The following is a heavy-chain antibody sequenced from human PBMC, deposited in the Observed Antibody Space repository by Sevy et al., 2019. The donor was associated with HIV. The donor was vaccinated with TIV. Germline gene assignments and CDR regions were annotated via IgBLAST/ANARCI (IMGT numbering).Heavy chain of an antibody. V-gene: IGHV3-11*01. CDR1: GFTFSDFY. D-gene: IGHD6-13*01. CDR3: AKHYIHDIADGWYFDL. CDR2: ISSSSNTI. J-gene: IGHJ2*01. Sequence: GGSLRLSCAASGFTFSDFYMNWVRQAPGKGLECISYISSSSNTIYYADSVKGRFTISRDNAKNSLYLQVNSLRVEDTAVYYCAKHYIHDIADGWYFDLWGRGTLVTVSS.